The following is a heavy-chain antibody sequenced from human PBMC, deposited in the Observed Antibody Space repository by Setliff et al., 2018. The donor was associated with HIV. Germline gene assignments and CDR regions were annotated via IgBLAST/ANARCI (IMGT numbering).Heavy chain of an antibody. Sequence: ASVKVSCKASGYTFTGYYMHWVRQAPGQGLEWMGRINPNSGGTNYAQKSQGRVTMTRDTSISTAYMDLSRLRSDDTAVYYCAREGIHLWSGEDDALDIWGQGTMVTVSS. CDR1: GYTFTGYY. D-gene: IGHD5-18*01. V-gene: IGHV1-2*06. J-gene: IGHJ3*02. CDR2: INPNSGGT. CDR3: AREGIHLWSGEDDALDI.